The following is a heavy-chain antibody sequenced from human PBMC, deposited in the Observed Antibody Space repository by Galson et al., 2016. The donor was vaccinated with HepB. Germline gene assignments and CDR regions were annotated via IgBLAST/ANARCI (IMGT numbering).Heavy chain of an antibody. Sequence: SLRLSCAASGFTFSSYGMHWVRQAPGKGLEYVSAISSNGGNIYYANSVKGRFTIYRDNSKNTLYLQMGSLRAEDVAVYYCARDRSSGSYGFGWFDPWGQGTLVTVSS. CDR3: ARDRSSGSYGFGWFDP. V-gene: IGHV3-64*01. CDR1: GFTFSSYG. D-gene: IGHD6-19*01. J-gene: IGHJ5*02. CDR2: ISSNGGNI.